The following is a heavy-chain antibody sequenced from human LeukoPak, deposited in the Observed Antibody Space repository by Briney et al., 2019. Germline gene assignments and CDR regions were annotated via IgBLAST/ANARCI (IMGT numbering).Heavy chain of an antibody. CDR1: GGPISSYY. Sequence: SETLPLTCTASGGPISSYYRSLIRQPPGKGLEWIGYIYYSNSKNYKPSLKSRFTISGDTSKNQFSLKLSSTTAADTAVYYCARGVPPHDSSGDDAFVIWGEGTMVTVSS. CDR3: ARGVPPHDSSGDDAFVI. D-gene: IGHD3-22*01. CDR2: IYYSNSK. J-gene: IGHJ3*02. V-gene: IGHV4-59*12.